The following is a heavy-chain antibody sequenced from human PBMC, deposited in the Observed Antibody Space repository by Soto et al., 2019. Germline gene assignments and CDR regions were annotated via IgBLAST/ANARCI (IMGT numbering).Heavy chain of an antibody. Sequence: QVQLQESGPGLVKPSETLSLTCTVSGGSISSYYWSWIRQPPGKGLEWIGYIYYSGSTNYNPSPKSRVIISVVTSKDQYSLKLSSVTDAVTAVYYCARVLLGSICRFDPWGQGTLVTVAS. CDR2: IYYSGST. CDR3: ARVLLGSICRFDP. D-gene: IGHD3-16*01. J-gene: IGHJ5*02. CDR1: GGSISSYY. V-gene: IGHV4-59*01.